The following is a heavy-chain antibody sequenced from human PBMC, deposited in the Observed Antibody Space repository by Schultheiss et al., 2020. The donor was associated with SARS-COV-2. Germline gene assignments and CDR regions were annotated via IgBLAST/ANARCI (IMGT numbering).Heavy chain of an antibody. CDR2: INHGGST. Sequence: SETLSLTCTVSGGSISSSSYYWGWIRQPPGKGLEWIGEINHGGSTNYNPSLKSRVTISVDTSKNQFSLKLSSVTAADTAVYYCARASTVTTEADYFDYWGQGTLVTVSS. V-gene: IGHV4-39*07. D-gene: IGHD4-17*01. CDR1: GGSISSSSYY. CDR3: ARASTVTTEADYFDY. J-gene: IGHJ4*02.